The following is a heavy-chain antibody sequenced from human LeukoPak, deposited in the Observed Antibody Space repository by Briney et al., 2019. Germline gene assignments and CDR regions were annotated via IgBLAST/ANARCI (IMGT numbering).Heavy chain of an antibody. Sequence: GGSLRLSCAASGFTFSSYAMHWVRQAPGKGLEWVAVISYDGSNKYYADSVKGRFTISRDNSKNTLYLQMNSLRAEETAVYYCARDLDCSGGSCYSSSKAFWVGYWGQGTLVTVSS. V-gene: IGHV3-30*04. D-gene: IGHD2-15*01. CDR1: GFTFSSYA. J-gene: IGHJ4*02. CDR2: ISYDGSNK. CDR3: ARDLDCSGGSCYSSSKAFWVGY.